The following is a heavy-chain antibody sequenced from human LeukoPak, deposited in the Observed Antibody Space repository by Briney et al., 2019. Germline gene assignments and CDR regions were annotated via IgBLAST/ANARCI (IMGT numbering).Heavy chain of an antibody. CDR2: INPNSGGT. CDR3: ARVFIRSYYYYMDV. V-gene: IGHV1-2*02. D-gene: IGHD2-15*01. Sequence: ASVKVSCKASGYTFTGYYMHWVRQAPGQGLEWMGWINPNSGGTNYAQKFQGRVTMTRDTSISTAYMELSRLRSDDTAVYYCARVFIRSYYYYMDVWGKGTTVTVSS. J-gene: IGHJ6*03. CDR1: GYTFTGYY.